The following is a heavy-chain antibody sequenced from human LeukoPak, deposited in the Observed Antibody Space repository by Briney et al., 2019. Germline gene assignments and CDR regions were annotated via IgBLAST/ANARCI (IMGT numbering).Heavy chain of an antibody. Sequence: SETLSLTCAVYGGSFSGYYWSWIRQPPGKGLEWIGEINHSGSTNYNPSLKSRVTISVDTSKNQFSLKLSSVTAADTAVYYCARMRTPHVTDSYSSSWSMILDVLDPWGQGTLVTVSS. D-gene: IGHD6-13*01. CDR1: GGSFSGYY. J-gene: IGHJ5*02. CDR2: INHSGST. CDR3: ARMRTPHVTDSYSSSWSMILDVLDP. V-gene: IGHV4-34*01.